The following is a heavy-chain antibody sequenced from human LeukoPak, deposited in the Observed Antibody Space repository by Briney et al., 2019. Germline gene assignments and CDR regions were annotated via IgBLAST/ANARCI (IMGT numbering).Heavy chain of an antibody. V-gene: IGHV3-23*01. CDR2: ISGSGGST. J-gene: IGHJ4*02. CDR3: AKDPYYDSSGYFDY. CDR1: GFTFSSYA. Sequence: GGSLRLSCAASGFTFSSYAMSWVRQAPGKELEWVSAISGSGGSTYYADSVKGRFTISRDNSKNTLYLQMNSLRAEDTAVYYCAKDPYYDSSGYFDYWGQGTLVTVSS. D-gene: IGHD3-22*01.